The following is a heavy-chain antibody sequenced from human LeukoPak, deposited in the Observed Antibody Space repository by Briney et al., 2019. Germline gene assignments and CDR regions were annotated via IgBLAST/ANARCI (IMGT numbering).Heavy chain of an antibody. CDR1: GFTFSTYS. D-gene: IGHD5-18*01. V-gene: IGHV3-48*01. Sequence: GGSLRLSCAASGFTFSTYSMNWVRQAPGKGLEWVSYISSSSSTIYYADSVKGRFTISRDNAKNSLYLQMNSLRGEDTAVYYCARDNRIQLWGNFDYWGQGTLVTVSS. J-gene: IGHJ4*02. CDR2: ISSSSSTI. CDR3: ARDNRIQLWGNFDY.